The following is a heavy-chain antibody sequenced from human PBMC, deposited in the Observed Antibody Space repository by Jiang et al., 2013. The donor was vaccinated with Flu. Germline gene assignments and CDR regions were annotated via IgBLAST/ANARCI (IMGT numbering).Heavy chain of an antibody. CDR2: IIPIFGTA. V-gene: IGHV1-69*01. J-gene: IGHJ5*02. Sequence: SGAEVKKPGSSVKVSCKASGGTFSSYAISWVRQAPGQGLEWMGGIIPIFGTANYAQKFQGRVTITADESTSTAYMELSSLRSEDTAVYYCARDPQIPDSSGWYPHWFDPWGQGTLVTVSS. D-gene: IGHD6-19*01. CDR1: GGTFSSYA. CDR3: ARDPQIPDSSGWYPHWFDP.